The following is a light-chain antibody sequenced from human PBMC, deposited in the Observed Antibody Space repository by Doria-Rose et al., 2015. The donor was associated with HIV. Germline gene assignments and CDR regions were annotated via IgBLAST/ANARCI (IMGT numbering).Light chain of an antibody. CDR2: AAS. V-gene: IGKV1-39*01. CDR3: QQTYSSPPWT. CDR1: QTVSTY. Sequence: TQSPSSLSASIGDRVTITCRASQTVSTYFAASRLQSGVPSRFSGSGSGTDFTLTISGLQPGDFATYYCQQTYSSPPWTFGQGTKVEMK. J-gene: IGKJ1*01.